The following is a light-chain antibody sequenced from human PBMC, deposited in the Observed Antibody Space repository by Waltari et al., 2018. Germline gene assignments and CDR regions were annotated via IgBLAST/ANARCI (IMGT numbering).Light chain of an antibody. CDR3: ASRDDRLNGVV. V-gene: IGLV1-44*01. CDR2: SNE. Sequence: QSVLTQAPSASGAPGQRGILSCSGSGSKIGRRAVNWNQQLPGRDPKPLIYSNEQRPSGVPDRFSGSRSGTSASLAISGLQSEDEAHYYCASRDDRLNGVVFGGGTKLTVL. J-gene: IGLJ2*01. CDR1: GSKIGRRA.